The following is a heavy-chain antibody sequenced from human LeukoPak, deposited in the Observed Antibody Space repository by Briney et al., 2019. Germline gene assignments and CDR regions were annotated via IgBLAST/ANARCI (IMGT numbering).Heavy chain of an antibody. CDR2: ISGSGGYT. V-gene: IGHV3-23*01. J-gene: IGHJ4*02. CDR1: GFTFSTYA. Sequence: PGGSLRLSCAAFGFTFSTYAMSWVRQAPGKGLEWVSAISGSGGYTYYADSVKGRFTISRDNSKNTLYLEMNSLRAEDTAVYYCAKEVYYYGSGSYYSANYIDYWGQGTLVTVSS. CDR3: AKEVYYYGSGSYYSANYIDY. D-gene: IGHD3-10*01.